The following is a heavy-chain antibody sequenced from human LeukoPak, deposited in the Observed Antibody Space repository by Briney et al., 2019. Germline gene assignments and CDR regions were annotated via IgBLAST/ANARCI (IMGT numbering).Heavy chain of an antibody. V-gene: IGHV4-59*01. CDR2: IYYSGST. CDR1: GGSISSYY. D-gene: IGHD5-24*01. J-gene: IGHJ5*02. Sequence: SETLSLTCTVSGGSISSYYWSWIRQPPGKGLEWIGYIYYSGSTNYNPSLKSRVTISVDTSKNQFSLKLSSVTAADTAVYYCARDLEGLFDPWGQGTLVTVSS. CDR3: ARDLEGLFDP.